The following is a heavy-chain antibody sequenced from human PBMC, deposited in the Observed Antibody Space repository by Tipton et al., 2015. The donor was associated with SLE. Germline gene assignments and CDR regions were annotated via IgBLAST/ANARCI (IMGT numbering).Heavy chain of an antibody. CDR3: AGAWQGYCSGGTCYVLDY. CDR2: ISNIETT. V-gene: IGHV4-59*11. Sequence: TLSLTCTVSGGSISSHYWSWIRQAPGKGLEWIGYISNIETTSYNPSLKSRVTISLHTSKNQFSLKLRSVTAADTAVYYCAGAWQGYCSGGTCYVLDYWGQGTLVTVSS. CDR1: GGSISSHY. J-gene: IGHJ4*02. D-gene: IGHD2-15*01.